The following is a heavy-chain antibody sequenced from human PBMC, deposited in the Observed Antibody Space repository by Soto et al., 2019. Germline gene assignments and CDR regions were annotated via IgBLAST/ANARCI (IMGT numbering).Heavy chain of an antibody. CDR2: MNPGSGKT. CDR1: GYTFINYD. CDR3: ARMASFGTLNWFDP. Sequence: ASVKVSCKASGYTFINYDISWVRQATGQGLEWMGWMNPGSGKTGYANKFQGRVTMTRDPSTSTAHLELSSLTSEDTAVCYCARMASFGTLNWFDPWGQGTLVTVAS. V-gene: IGHV1-8*02. D-gene: IGHD3-16*01. J-gene: IGHJ5*02.